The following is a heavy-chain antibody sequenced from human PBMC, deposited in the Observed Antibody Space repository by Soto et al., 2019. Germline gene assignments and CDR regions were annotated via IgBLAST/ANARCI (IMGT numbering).Heavy chain of an antibody. CDR3: AKSPPTTVTTNYYYGMDV. Sequence: GGSLGRSCAAFGFTCRRYGMKWVRQAPGKGLEWVSAISGSGGSTYYADSVKGRFTISRDNSKNTLYLQMNSLRAEDTAVYYCAKSPPTTVTTNYYYGMDVWGQGT. J-gene: IGHJ6*02. V-gene: IGHV3-23*01. CDR2: ISGSGGST. D-gene: IGHD4-17*01. CDR1: GFTCRRYG.